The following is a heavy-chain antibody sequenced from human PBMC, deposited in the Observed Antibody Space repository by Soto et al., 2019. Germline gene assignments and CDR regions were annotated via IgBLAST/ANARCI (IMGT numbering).Heavy chain of an antibody. V-gene: IGHV4-39*01. J-gene: IGHJ4*02. Sequence: SETLSLTCTVSGGSISSGGYYWGWIRQPTGKGLEWIGSIYYSGSTYYNPSLKSRVTISVDTSKNQFSLKLSSVTAADTAVYYCARKRANTAMQFDSWGKGPLVTXSS. CDR1: GGSISSGGYY. CDR2: IYYSGST. D-gene: IGHD5-18*01. CDR3: ARKRANTAMQFDS.